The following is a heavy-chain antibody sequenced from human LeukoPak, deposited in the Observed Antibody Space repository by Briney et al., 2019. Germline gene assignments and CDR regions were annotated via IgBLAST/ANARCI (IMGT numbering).Heavy chain of an antibody. V-gene: IGHV3-30*02. J-gene: IGHJ4*02. CDR3: AKDPASSSWYYDFDY. CDR2: IRYDGSNK. D-gene: IGHD6-13*01. CDR1: GFTFSSYG. Sequence: GGSLRLSCAASGFTFSSYGMHWVRQAPGKGLEWVAFIRYDGSNKYYADSVKGRFTISRDNSKNTLYLQMNSLRAEDTAVYYCAKDPASSSWYYDFDYWGQGTLVTVSS.